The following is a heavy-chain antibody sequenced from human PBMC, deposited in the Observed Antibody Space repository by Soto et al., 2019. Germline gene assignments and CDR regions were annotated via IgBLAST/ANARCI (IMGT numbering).Heavy chain of an antibody. V-gene: IGHV4-34*01. D-gene: IGHD6-25*01. CDR1: GGSFSAYY. J-gene: IGHJ5*02. CDR2: INHSGST. CDR3: ARGWRRSDP. Sequence: QVQLQQWSAGLLKPSETLSLTCAFYGGSFSAYYWSWIRQPPGKGLEWIGEINHSGSTNYNPSLKSRLTISVDTSKNQFSLNLSSVTAADTAVYYCARGWRRSDPWGQGTLVTVSS.